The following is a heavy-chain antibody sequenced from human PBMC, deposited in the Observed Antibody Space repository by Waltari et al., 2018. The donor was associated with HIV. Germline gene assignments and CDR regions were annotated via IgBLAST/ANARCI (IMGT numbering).Heavy chain of an antibody. Sequence: QEQLVQSGSELMKPGASVKISCRASGSKFTNCAMNWVRQAPGQGPEWMGWINTNTGNPTYAQGFTGRFVFSLDTSVSTAYLQINSLKAEDTAVYYCAKLGMKNWFDPWGQGTLVTVSS. CDR3: AKLGMKNWFDP. CDR1: GSKFTNCA. D-gene: IGHD3-3*02. J-gene: IGHJ5*02. V-gene: IGHV7-4-1*02. CDR2: INTNTGNP.